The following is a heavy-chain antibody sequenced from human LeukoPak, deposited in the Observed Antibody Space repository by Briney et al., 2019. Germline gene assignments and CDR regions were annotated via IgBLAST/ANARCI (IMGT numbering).Heavy chain of an antibody. V-gene: IGHV1-46*01. D-gene: IGHD6-13*01. Sequence: GASVKVSCKASGYTFTSYYMHWVRQAPGQGLEWMGIINPSGGSTSYAQKFQGRVTMTRDTSTSTVYMELSSLRSEDTAVYYCARGETTIRTAAAGSLDYWGQGTLVTVSS. CDR3: ARGETTIRTAAAGSLDY. CDR2: INPSGGST. CDR1: GYTFTSYY. J-gene: IGHJ4*02.